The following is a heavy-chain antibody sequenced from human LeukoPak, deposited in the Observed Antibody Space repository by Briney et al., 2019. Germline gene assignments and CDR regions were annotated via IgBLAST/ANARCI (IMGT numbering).Heavy chain of an antibody. CDR2: IIPIFGTA. D-gene: IGHD5-12*01. CDR3: ARLPPTHGYSGYGGIDY. Sequence: ASVKVSCKASGGTFSSYAISWVRQAPGQGLEWMGGIIPIFGTANYAQKFHGRVTITADKSTSTAYMELSSLRSEDTAVYYCARLPPTHGYSGYGGIDYWGQGTLVTVSS. J-gene: IGHJ4*02. V-gene: IGHV1-69*06. CDR1: GGTFSSYA.